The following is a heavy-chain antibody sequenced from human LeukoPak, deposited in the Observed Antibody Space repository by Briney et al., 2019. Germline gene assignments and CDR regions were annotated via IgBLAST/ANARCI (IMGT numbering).Heavy chain of an antibody. J-gene: IGHJ4*02. V-gene: IGHV4-39*01. CDR2: IHYSGST. D-gene: IGHD3-22*01. CDR3: ASFRGEVEISMIVVAVDH. Sequence: SETLSLTCTVSGGSIRSSSYYWGWLRQPPGKGLEWIGSIHYSGSTYYNPSLKSRVTISVDTSKNQISLKLGSVTAADTAVYYCASFRGEVEISMIVVAVDHWGQGTLVTVSS. CDR1: GGSIRSSSYY.